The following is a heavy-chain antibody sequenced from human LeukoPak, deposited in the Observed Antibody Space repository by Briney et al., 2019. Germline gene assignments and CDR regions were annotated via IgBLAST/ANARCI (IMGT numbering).Heavy chain of an antibody. V-gene: IGHV4-34*01. CDR3: ARSNEWELPRGAFDI. CDR2: INHSGST. Sequence: SETLSLTCAVYGGSFSGYYWSWIRQPPGKGLEWIGEINHSGSTNYNPSLKSRVTISVDTSKNQFSLKLSSVTAADTAVYYCARSNEWELPRGAFDIWGQGTMVTVSS. J-gene: IGHJ3*02. CDR1: GGSFSGYY. D-gene: IGHD1-26*01.